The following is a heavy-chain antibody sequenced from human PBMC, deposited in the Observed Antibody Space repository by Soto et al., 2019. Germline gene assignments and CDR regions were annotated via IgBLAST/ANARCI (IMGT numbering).Heavy chain of an antibody. V-gene: IGHV1-69*02. Sequence: SVKVSCKASGGTFSSYTISWVRQAPGQGLEWMGRIIPILGIANYAQKFQGRVTITADKSTSTAYMELSSLRSEDTAVYYCASSISAVAGSNYWGQGTLVTVSS. CDR2: IIPILGIA. D-gene: IGHD6-19*01. CDR1: GGTFSSYT. J-gene: IGHJ4*02. CDR3: ASSISAVAGSNY.